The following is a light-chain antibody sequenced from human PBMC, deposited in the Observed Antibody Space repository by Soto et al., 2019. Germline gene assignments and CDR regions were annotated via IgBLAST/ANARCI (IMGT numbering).Light chain of an antibody. CDR1: SSDVGGYNY. Sequence: QSALTQPHSVSGSPGQSVTISCIGTSSDVGGYNYVSWYQQHPGKVPKVIIYDVSKRPSGVPDRFSGSKSGNRASLTISGLQAEDEADYYCCSYAGDYRGVFGGGTQLTVL. V-gene: IGLV2-11*01. CDR2: DVS. CDR3: CSYAGDYRGV. J-gene: IGLJ2*01.